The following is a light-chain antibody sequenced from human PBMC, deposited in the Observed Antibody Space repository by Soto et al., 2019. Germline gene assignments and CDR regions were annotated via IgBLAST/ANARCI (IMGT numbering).Light chain of an antibody. J-gene: IGLJ1*01. V-gene: IGLV1-47*01. Sequence: QSVLTQSPSASGTPGQRVTISCSGSASTIGRNYVYWYQQLPGTAPKLLIYRNSQRPSGVPDRFSGSKSGTSASLAISGLRSEDEADYYCAAWDDNRSGLYVFGAGTQLTVL. CDR2: RNS. CDR1: ASTIGRNY. CDR3: AAWDDNRSGLYV.